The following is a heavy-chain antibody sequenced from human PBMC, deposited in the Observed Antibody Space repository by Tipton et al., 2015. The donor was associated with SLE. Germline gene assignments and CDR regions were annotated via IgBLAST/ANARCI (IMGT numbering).Heavy chain of an antibody. Sequence: TLSLTCSVSGGSLSRSTYYRRWIRPPAGTGVEWIGRIYTSGSTNYNPSLKSRVTTSVDTSNNQFSLKLRSVTAADTAVYYCARVKRGSSSGSPTPHIDYWGQGTVVTVSS. CDR2: IYTSGST. CDR3: ARVKRGSSSGSPTPHIDY. CDR1: GGSLSRSTYY. J-gene: IGHJ4*02. D-gene: IGHD3-10*01. V-gene: IGHV4-61*02.